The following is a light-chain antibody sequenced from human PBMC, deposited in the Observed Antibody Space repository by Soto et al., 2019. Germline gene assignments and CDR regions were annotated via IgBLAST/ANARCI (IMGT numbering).Light chain of an antibody. Sequence: QLVLTQSASASASVGSSVKLTCSLSSGHNSNIIAWHQQQPGKAPRYLMKLESSGSYNKGSGVPDRFSGSSSGADRYLTISNLHYEDEADYYCETWDSSTRVFGGGTKVTVL. CDR1: SGHNSNI. CDR2: LESSGSY. CDR3: ETWDSSTRV. J-gene: IGLJ3*02. V-gene: IGLV4-60*02.